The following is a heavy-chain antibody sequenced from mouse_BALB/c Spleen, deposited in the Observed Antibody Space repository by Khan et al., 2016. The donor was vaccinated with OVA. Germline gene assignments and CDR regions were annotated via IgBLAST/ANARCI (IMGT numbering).Heavy chain of an antibody. D-gene: IGHD2-3*01. Sequence: EVKLLESGPGLVKPSQSLSLTCSVTGYSITSDYAWNWIRQFPGNKLEWMGYISSSGSNNYNPALKSRISITRDTSKNQFFLQLNSVTTEDTATYYCARDGSCYNYAMDYWGQGTTVTVSS. CDR3: ARDGSCYNYAMDY. J-gene: IGHJ4*01. CDR1: GYSITSDYA. CDR2: ISSSGSN. V-gene: IGHV3-2*02.